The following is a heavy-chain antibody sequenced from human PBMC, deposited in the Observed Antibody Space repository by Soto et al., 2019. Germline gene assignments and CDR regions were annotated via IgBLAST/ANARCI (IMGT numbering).Heavy chain of an antibody. J-gene: IGHJ1*01. Sequence: EVQLVESGGGLIQPGGSLRLSCAASGFTVSSNYMSWVRQAPGKGLEWVSVIYSGGSTYYADSVKGRFTIPRDNSKNTLYLQMNSLRAEETAVYYCARDRVESGYPEYFQHWGQGTLVTVSS. CDR1: GFTVSSNY. CDR2: IYSGGST. V-gene: IGHV3-53*01. D-gene: IGHD3-22*01. CDR3: ARDRVESGYPEYFQH.